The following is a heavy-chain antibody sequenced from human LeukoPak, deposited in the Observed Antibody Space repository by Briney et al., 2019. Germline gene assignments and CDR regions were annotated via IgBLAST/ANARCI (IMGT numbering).Heavy chain of an antibody. CDR1: GFTFSSYA. J-gene: IGHJ4*02. V-gene: IGHV3-23*01. CDR2: ISGSGGST. D-gene: IGHD3-22*01. CDR3: TKAYYDSSGYADY. Sequence: GGSLRLSCAASGFTFSSYAMSWVRQAPGKGLEWVSAISGSGGSTYYAASVKGRFTISRDNSKNTLYLQMNSLRAEDTAVYYCTKAYYDSSGYADYWGQGTLVTVSS.